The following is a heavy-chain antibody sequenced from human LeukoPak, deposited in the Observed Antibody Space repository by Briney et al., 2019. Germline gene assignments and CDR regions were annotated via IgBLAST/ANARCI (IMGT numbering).Heavy chain of an antibody. CDR3: ARSVRGYSGYAKFYYFDY. V-gene: IGHV4-38-2*02. D-gene: IGHD5-12*01. CDR2: IYHSGST. Sequence: SETLSLTCTVSGYSISSGYYWGWIRQPPGKGLEWIGSIYHSGSTYYNPSLKSRVTISVDTSKNQFSLKLSSVTAADTAVYYRARSVRGYSGYAKFYYFDYWGQGTLVTVSS. CDR1: GYSISSGYY. J-gene: IGHJ4*02.